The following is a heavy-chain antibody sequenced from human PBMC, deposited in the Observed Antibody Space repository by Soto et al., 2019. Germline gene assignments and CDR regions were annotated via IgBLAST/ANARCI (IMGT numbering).Heavy chain of an antibody. Sequence: QVQLVQSGAEVKKTGASVKVSCNASVGTFSSNAISWVRQAPVQGLEWMGGIIPMYASPNYAQNFQGRVPVTADKATSTGYVELSRRNFADSAIYYCAVTGTASQSPVAHWGRGSLV. V-gene: IGHV1-69*06. D-gene: IGHD2-21*02. CDR3: AVTGTASQSPVAH. CDR1: VGTFSSNA. CDR2: IIPMYASP. J-gene: IGHJ2*01.